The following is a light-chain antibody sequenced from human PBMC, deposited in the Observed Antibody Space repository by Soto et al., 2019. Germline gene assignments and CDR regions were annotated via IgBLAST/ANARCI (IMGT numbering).Light chain of an antibody. V-gene: IGLV2-14*01. CDR2: EVS. CDR3: TSYTTSSPYVV. J-gene: IGLJ2*01. CDR1: SSDVGGYNY. Sequence: QSALTQPASVSGSPGQSITISCTGTSSDVGGYNYVSWYQQHPGKAPKLMIYEVSNRPPGVSNRFSGSKSGNTASLTISGLQAEDEADYYCTSYTTSSPYVVFGGGTKLTVL.